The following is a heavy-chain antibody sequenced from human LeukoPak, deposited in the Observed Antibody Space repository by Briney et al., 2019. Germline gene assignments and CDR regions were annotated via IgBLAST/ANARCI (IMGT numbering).Heavy chain of an antibody. V-gene: IGHV1-69*05. CDR2: IIPIFGTA. Sequence: SVKLSCKASGGTFSSYAISWVRQAPGQRLEWMGGIIPIFGTANYAQKFQGRVTITTDESTSTAYMELSSLRSEDTAVYYCARETVVVPAAMVDDAFDIWGQGTMVTVSS. CDR1: GGTFSSYA. J-gene: IGHJ3*02. D-gene: IGHD2-2*01. CDR3: ARETVVVPAAMVDDAFDI.